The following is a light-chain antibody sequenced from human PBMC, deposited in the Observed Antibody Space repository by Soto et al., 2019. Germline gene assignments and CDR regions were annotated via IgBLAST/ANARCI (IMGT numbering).Light chain of an antibody. CDR2: GNS. J-gene: IGLJ1*01. CDR1: SSNIGAGYD. CDR3: QSCGSSLTLSV. V-gene: IGLV1-40*01. Sequence: QSVLTQPPSVSGAPGQRVTISCTGSSSNIGAGYDVHWYQQLPGTAPKLLIYGNSNRPSGVPDRFSGSKSGTSASLAITGLQAGDEADYYGQSCGSSLTLSVFGTGTKVTVL.